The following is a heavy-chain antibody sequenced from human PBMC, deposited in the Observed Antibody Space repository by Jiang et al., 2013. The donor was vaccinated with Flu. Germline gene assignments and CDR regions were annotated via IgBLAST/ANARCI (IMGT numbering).Heavy chain of an antibody. CDR2: INPSGGST. V-gene: IGHV1-46*01. D-gene: IGHD2-2*01. CDR3: ARGAVVVVPAANYYYYGMDV. CDR1: GYTFTSYY. Sequence: QSGAEVKKPGASVKVSCKASGYTFTSYYMHWVRQAPGQGLEWMGIINPSGGSTSYAQKFQGRVTLTRDTSTSIAYMELRSLRSDDTAVYYCARGAVVVVPAANYYYYGMDVWGQGTTVTVSS. J-gene: IGHJ6*02.